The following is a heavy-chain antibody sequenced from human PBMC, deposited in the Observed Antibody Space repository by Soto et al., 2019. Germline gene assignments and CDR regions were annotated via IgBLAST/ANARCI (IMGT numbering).Heavy chain of an antibody. CDR3: ATIIPEGAAFDP. Sequence: SVKVSCKVSGYTLTELSMHWVRQAPGKGLEWMGGFDPEDGETIYAQKFQGRVTMTEDTSTDTAYMELSSLRSEDTAVYYCATIIPEGAAFDPWGQGTLVTVSS. J-gene: IGHJ5*02. CDR1: GYTLTELS. V-gene: IGHV1-24*01. CDR2: FDPEDGET. D-gene: IGHD6-25*01.